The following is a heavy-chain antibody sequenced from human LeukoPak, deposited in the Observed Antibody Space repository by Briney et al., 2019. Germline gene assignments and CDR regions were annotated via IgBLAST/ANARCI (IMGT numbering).Heavy chain of an antibody. CDR2: INHSGST. Sequence: SETLSLTCAVYGGSFSGYYWSWIRQPPGKGLEWIGEINHSGSTNYNPSLKSRVTISVDTSKNQFSLKLSSVTAADTAVYYCARDRGGGYYDSSGYYYQGGYYFDYWGQGTLVTVSS. V-gene: IGHV4-34*01. D-gene: IGHD3-22*01. J-gene: IGHJ4*02. CDR1: GGSFSGYY. CDR3: ARDRGGGYYDSSGYYYQGGYYFDY.